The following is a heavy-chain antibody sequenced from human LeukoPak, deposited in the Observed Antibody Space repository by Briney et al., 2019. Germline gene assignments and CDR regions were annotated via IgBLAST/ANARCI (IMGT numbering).Heavy chain of an antibody. CDR1: GFTFDDYA. CDR2: ISWNSGSI. D-gene: IGHD3-3*01. Sequence: GRSLRLSCAASGFTFDDYAMHWVRQAPGKGLEWVSGISWNSGSIGYADSVKGRFTISRDNAKNSLYLQMNSLRAEDTAVYYCARPWLASYDFWSGPFDYWGQGTLVTVSS. CDR3: ARPWLASYDFWSGPFDY. V-gene: IGHV3-9*01. J-gene: IGHJ4*02.